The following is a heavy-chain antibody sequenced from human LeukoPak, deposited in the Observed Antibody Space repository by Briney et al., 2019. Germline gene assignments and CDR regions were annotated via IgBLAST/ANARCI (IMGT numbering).Heavy chain of an antibody. CDR2: IGTAGEI. D-gene: IGHD6-19*01. Sequence: PGGSLRLSCAASGFTFSSYDIHWVRQATGKGLEWVSGIGTAGEIYYPGSVKGRFTISRENAKNSLYLQMNSLRAGDTAVYYCARLGAVAYAFDIWGQGTMVTVSS. V-gene: IGHV3-13*01. CDR1: GFTFSSYD. CDR3: ARLGAVAYAFDI. J-gene: IGHJ3*02.